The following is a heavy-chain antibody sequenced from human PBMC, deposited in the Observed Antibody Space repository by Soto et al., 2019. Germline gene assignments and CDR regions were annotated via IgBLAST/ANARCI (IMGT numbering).Heavy chain of an antibody. CDR1: GGSISSYY. CDR3: ARDGLGVVVPAAHSTRYYYYGMDV. CDR2: IYTSGST. D-gene: IGHD2-2*01. J-gene: IGHJ6*02. V-gene: IGHV4-4*07. Sequence: PSETLSLTCTVSGGSISSYYWSWIRQPAGKGLEWIGRIYTSGSTNYNPSLKSRVTMSVDTSKNQFSLKLSSVTAADTAVYYCARDGLGVVVPAAHSTRYYYYGMDVWGQGTTVTVSS.